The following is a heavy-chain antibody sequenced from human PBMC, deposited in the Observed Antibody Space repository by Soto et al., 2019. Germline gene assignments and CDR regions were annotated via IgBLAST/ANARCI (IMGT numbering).Heavy chain of an antibody. V-gene: IGHV3-21*06. Sequence: PGGSLRLSCTASGFSFSSYTMNWVRQAPGKGLQWVTSITNRGTHTYSADSVKGRFTISRDNDKNSLYLQMNNLRAEDTATYYCARAHEVAWFDSWGLGTLVTVS. J-gene: IGHJ5*01. CDR3: ARAHEVAWFDS. D-gene: IGHD2-15*01. CDR2: ITNRGTHT. CDR1: GFSFSSYT.